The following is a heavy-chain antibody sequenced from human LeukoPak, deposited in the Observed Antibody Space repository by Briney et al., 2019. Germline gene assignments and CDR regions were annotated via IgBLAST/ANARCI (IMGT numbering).Heavy chain of an antibody. Sequence: GGSLRLSCAASGFTFSSYAMHWVRQAPGKGLEWVAVISYDGSNKYYADSVKGRFTISRDNSKNTLYLQMNSLRAEDTAVYYCARVGLVVAFDIWGQGTMVTVSS. D-gene: IGHD6-19*01. CDR3: ARVGLVVAFDI. CDR1: GFTFSSYA. CDR2: ISYDGSNK. V-gene: IGHV3-30-3*01. J-gene: IGHJ3*02.